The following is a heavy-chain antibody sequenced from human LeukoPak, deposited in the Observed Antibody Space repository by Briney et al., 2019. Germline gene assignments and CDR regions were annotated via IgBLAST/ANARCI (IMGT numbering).Heavy chain of an antibody. Sequence: GGSLRLSCAASGYTFSNYAMTWVRQVPGKGLQWVSLISDSGGATYYADSVRGRFTISRDNSKNTLYLQMNSLRADDTAMYYCAKGDCGIDCSVFDYWGRGTLVSVSS. V-gene: IGHV3-23*01. CDR2: ISDSGGAT. J-gene: IGHJ4*02. CDR3: AKGDCGIDCSVFDY. D-gene: IGHD2-21*02. CDR1: GYTFSNYA.